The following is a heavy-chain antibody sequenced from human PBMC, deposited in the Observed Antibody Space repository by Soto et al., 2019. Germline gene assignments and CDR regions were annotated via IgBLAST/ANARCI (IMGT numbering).Heavy chain of an antibody. V-gene: IGHV3-23*01. D-gene: IGHD1-1*01. CDR2: IGRGGDT. CDR1: GFTLTSYG. Sequence: GSLRLSCEVSGFTLTSYGMNWFRQAPDKGLEWVSTIGRGGDTFYADSVRGRFTISRDNSKNTLFLQMNSLRAEDTALYFCAKDGTTAGIHYYGMDIWGQGTTVTVSS. CDR3: AKDGTTAGIHYYGMDI. J-gene: IGHJ6*02.